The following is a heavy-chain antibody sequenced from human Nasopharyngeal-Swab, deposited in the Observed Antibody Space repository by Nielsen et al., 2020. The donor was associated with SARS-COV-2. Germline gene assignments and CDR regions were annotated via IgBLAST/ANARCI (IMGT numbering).Heavy chain of an antibody. CDR1: GLTFSSYG. CDR2: ISYDGSNK. J-gene: IGHJ3*02. D-gene: IGHD3-22*01. Sequence: GESLKISCAASGLTFSSYGMHWVRQAPGKGLEWVAVISYDGSNKYYADSVKGRFTISRDNSKNTLYLQMNSLRAEDTAVYYCAKGHGGYYDAFDIWGQGTMVTVSS. CDR3: AKGHGGYYDAFDI. V-gene: IGHV3-30*18.